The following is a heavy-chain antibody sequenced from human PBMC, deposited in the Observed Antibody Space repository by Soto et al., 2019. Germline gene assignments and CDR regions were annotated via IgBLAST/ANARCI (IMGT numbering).Heavy chain of an antibody. V-gene: IGHV4-4*02. D-gene: IGHD2-21*01. CDR2: VYHSGST. CDR1: GDSISSTHW. Sequence: QVYLQQSGPGLVKPSGTLSLTCAVSGDSISSTHWWTWVRQTPGKGLEWIGEVYHSGSTAYNPSLKSRVTISVDKSNNQFSLKLTAVTAADTAVYYWATLPPRIVVTVLPIPTGGQGTLVSVSS. CDR3: ATLPPRIVVTVLPIPT. J-gene: IGHJ4*02.